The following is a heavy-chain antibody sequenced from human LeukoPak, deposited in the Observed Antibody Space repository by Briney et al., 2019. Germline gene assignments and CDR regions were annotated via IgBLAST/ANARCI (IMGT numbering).Heavy chain of an antibody. CDR3: AKGSYYDSSGSFYFDY. CDR2: ISTSSSTI. Sequence: GGSLRLSCAASGFTFSSYSVNWVRQAPGKGLEWVSYISTSSSTIYYADSVKGRFTISRDNSKNTLYVQVNSLGTEDTAAYYCAKGSYYDSSGSFYFDYWGQGTLVTVSS. D-gene: IGHD3-22*01. V-gene: IGHV3-48*01. CDR1: GFTFSSYS. J-gene: IGHJ4*02.